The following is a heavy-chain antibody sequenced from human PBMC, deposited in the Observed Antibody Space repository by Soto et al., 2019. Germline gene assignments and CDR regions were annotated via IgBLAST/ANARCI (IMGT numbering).Heavy chain of an antibody. Sequence: SETLSLTCTVSGGSISSSSYYWGWIRQPPGKGLEWIGSIYYSGSTYYNPSLKSRVTISVDTSKNQFYLKLSSVTAADTAVYYCARKPDLGPQLWFDPWGQGTLVTVSS. CDR3: ARKPDLGPQLWFDP. D-gene: IGHD1-1*01. CDR2: IYYSGST. J-gene: IGHJ5*02. V-gene: IGHV4-39*01. CDR1: GGSISSSSYY.